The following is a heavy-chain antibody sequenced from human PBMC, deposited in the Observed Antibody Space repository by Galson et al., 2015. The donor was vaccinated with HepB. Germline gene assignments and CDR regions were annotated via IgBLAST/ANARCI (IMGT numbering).Heavy chain of an antibody. V-gene: IGHV3-73*01. Sequence: SLRLSCAASGFTFSGSSMHWVRQASGKGLEWVGRIRSKTNNYATAYAASVKGRFTISRDDSKNTAYLQMNSLKTEDTAVYYCTREYVCEDGYNHTCTDDYWGQGTLVTVSS. J-gene: IGHJ4*02. CDR1: GFTFSGSS. CDR2: IRSKTNNYAT. D-gene: IGHD5-24*01. CDR3: TREYVCEDGYNHTCTDDY.